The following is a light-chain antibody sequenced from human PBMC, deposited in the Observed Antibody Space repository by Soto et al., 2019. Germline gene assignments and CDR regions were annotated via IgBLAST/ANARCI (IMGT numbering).Light chain of an antibody. CDR2: LGS. J-gene: IGKJ2*01. CDR1: QTLLHSNGYNY. V-gene: IGKV2-28*01. CDR3: MQALQTPPA. Sequence: DIVMTQSPLSLPVTPGEPASISCRSSQTLLHSNGYNYLDWYLQKPGQPPQLLFYLGSSRASGVPDRFSGSGSCTDFTLKISRVEAEDVGVYYCMQALQTPPAFGQGTKLEIK.